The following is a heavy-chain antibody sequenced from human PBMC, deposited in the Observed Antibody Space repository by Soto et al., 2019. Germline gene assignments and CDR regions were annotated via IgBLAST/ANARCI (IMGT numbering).Heavy chain of an antibody. D-gene: IGHD6-13*01. CDR2: IIPIFGTA. CDR3: ASWYSSSRFDY. J-gene: IGHJ4*02. CDR1: GGTFSSYA. Sequence: ASVEVSCEASGGTFSSYAISWVRQAPGQGLEWMGGIIPIFGTANYAQKFQGRVTITADKSTSPASMELSSLRSEDTAVYYCASWYSSSRFDYWGQGSMVTV. V-gene: IGHV1-69*06.